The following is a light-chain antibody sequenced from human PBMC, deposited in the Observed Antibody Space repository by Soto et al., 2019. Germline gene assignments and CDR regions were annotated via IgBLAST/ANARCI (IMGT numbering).Light chain of an antibody. CDR3: QQYNNWPPWT. CDR2: GAS. V-gene: IGKV3-15*01. Sequence: EIVMTQSPAILSVSPGERAPLSCRASQSVSSNLAWYQQKPGQAPRLLIYGASTRATGIPARFSGSGSGTEFTLTISSLQSEDFAVYYCQQYNNWPPWTFGQGTKVEIK. J-gene: IGKJ1*01. CDR1: QSVSSN.